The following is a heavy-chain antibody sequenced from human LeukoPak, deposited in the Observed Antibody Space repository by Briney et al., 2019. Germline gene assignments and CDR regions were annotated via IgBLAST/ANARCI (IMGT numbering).Heavy chain of an antibody. V-gene: IGHV1-2*02. CDR1: GYTFTGYY. CDR3: ARNGGAVAGTYYYYGMDV. CDR2: INPNSGGT. D-gene: IGHD6-19*01. J-gene: IGHJ6*02. Sequence: GASVKVSCMASGYTFTGYYMHWVRQAPGQGLEWMGWINPNSGGTNYAQKFQGRVTMTRDTSISTAYMELSRLGSDDTAVYYCARNGGAVAGTYYYYGMDVWGQGTTVTVSS.